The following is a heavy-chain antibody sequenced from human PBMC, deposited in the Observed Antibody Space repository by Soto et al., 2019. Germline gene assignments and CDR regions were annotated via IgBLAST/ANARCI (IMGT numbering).Heavy chain of an antibody. V-gene: IGHV3-30*18. CDR2: ISYDGSNK. J-gene: IGHJ2*01. CDR1: GFTFSSDG. D-gene: IGHD6-19*01. Sequence: QVQLVESGGGVVQPGRSLRLSCAASGFTFSSDGMHWVRQAPGKRLEWVAVISYDGSNKYYADSVKGRFTISRDNSNNTLSLQTNSLRAEDTAVYYCAKDLLQWLKWYFDLWGRGTLVTVSS. CDR3: AKDLLQWLKWYFDL.